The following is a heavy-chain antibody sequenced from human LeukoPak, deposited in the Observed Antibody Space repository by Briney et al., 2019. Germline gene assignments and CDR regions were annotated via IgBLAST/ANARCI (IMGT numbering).Heavy chain of an antibody. D-gene: IGHD3/OR15-3a*01. CDR3: ARGIPPEWDWLLYQGYYYYYMDV. CDR2: MNPNSGNT. V-gene: IGHV1-8*01. CDR1: GYTFTSYD. J-gene: IGHJ6*03. Sequence: ASVKVSCKASGYTFTSYDINWVRQATGQGLEWMGWMNPNSGNTGYAQKFQGRVTMTRNTSISTAYMELSSLRSEDTAVYYCARGIPPEWDWLLYQGYYYYYMDVWGKGTTVTVSS.